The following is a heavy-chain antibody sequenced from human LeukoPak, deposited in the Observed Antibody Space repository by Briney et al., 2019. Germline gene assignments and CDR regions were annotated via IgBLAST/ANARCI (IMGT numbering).Heavy chain of an antibody. CDR3: ARDSGDDAFDI. CDR1: GFTFSSYA. CDR2: ISSNGGST. J-gene: IGHJ3*02. D-gene: IGHD3-10*01. Sequence: GGSLRLSCAASGFTFSSYAMHLVRQAPGKGLEYVSAISSNGGSTYYANSVKGRFTISRDNSKNTLYLQMGSLRAEDMAVYYCARDSGDDAFDIWGQGTMVTVSS. V-gene: IGHV3-64*01.